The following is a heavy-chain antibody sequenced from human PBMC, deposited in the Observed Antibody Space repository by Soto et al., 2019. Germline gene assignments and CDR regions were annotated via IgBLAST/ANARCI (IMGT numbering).Heavy chain of an antibody. CDR2: IYYSGST. V-gene: IGHV4-39*01. CDR1: VGSISSSSFY. D-gene: IGHD6-13*01. Sequence: PSETLSLTCTVSVGSISSSSFYWGWIRQPPGKGLESIAAIYYSGSTYYNPSLKSRVTIFVDKAKNQFSLRLTSVTAADTAVYYCARKSPGYSVEVDYWGQGTLVTVSS. J-gene: IGHJ4*02. CDR3: ARKSPGYSVEVDY.